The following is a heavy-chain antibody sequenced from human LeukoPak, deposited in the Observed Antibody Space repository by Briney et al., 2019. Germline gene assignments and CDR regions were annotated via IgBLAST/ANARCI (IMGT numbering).Heavy chain of an antibody. D-gene: IGHD4-17*01. CDR3: AKATTTVLVFDY. V-gene: IGHV3-23*01. J-gene: IGHJ4*02. CDR2: ISGSGGST. CDR1: GFTFSNYV. Sequence: GGSLRLSCAASGFTFSNYVMSWVRQAPGKGLEWVSGISGSGGSTYYADSVKGRSTISRDNSNSKNTLYLQMNSLRAEDTAVYYCAKATTTVLVFDYWGQGTLVTVSS.